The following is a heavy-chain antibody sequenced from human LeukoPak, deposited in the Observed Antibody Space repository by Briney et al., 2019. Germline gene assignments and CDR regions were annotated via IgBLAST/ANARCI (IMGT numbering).Heavy chain of an antibody. V-gene: IGHV4-34*01. CDR3: ARDWGQSDYYFDY. CDR1: GGSFSGHY. CDR2: INHSGST. D-gene: IGHD3-16*01. Sequence: SETLSLTCAVYGGSFSGHYWSWIRQPPGKGLEWIGEINHSGSTNYNPSLKSRVTLSADTSKNQFSLKLSSVTAADTAVYYCARDWGQSDYYFDYWGQGTLDTVSS. J-gene: IGHJ4*02.